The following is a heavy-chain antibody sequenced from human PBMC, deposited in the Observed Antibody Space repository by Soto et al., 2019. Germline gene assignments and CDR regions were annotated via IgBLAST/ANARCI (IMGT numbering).Heavy chain of an antibody. Sequence: GGSLRISCAASGFTFSSYGMHWVRQAPGKGLEWVAVIWYDGSNKYYADSVKGRFTISRDNSKNTLYLQMNSLRAEDTAVYYCAREDGLRGDYYGMDVWGQGTTVTVSS. CDR2: IWYDGSNK. CDR1: GFTFSSYG. D-gene: IGHD4-17*01. V-gene: IGHV3-33*01. J-gene: IGHJ6*02. CDR3: AREDGLRGDYYGMDV.